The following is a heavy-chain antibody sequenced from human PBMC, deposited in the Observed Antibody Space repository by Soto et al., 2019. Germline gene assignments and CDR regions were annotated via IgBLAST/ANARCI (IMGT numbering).Heavy chain of an antibody. J-gene: IGHJ4*02. D-gene: IGHD3-10*01. CDR3: AREGKGVPYNFDY. Sequence: SETLSLTCTVSGGSISTYYWSWIRQPAGKGLEWIGRIYSSGITNYNPSLKSRVTMSVDTPKKQFSLKMSSVTAADTAVYYCAREGKGVPYNFDYCGQGTRVTVSS. CDR2: IYSSGIT. V-gene: IGHV4-4*07. CDR1: GGSISTYY.